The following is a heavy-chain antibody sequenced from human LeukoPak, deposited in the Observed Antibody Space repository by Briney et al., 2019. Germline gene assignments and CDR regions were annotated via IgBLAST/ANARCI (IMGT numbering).Heavy chain of an antibody. Sequence: PSETLSLTCTVSGGSISSSSYYWGWIRQPPGKGLEWIGSIYYSGSTYYNPSLKSRVTISVDTSKNQFSLKLSSVTAADTAVYYCARQDYYGSGSYSHYWGQGTLVTVSS. CDR3: ARQDYYGSGSYSHY. D-gene: IGHD3-10*01. CDR2: IYYSGST. J-gene: IGHJ4*02. CDR1: GGSISSSSYY. V-gene: IGHV4-39*01.